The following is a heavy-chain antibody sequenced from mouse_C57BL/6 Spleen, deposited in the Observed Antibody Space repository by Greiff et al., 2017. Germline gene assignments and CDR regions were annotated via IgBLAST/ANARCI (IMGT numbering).Heavy chain of an antibody. V-gene: IGHV5-4*01. CDR2: ISDGGSYT. Sequence: EVKLVESGGGLVKPGGSLKLSCAASGFTFSSYAMSWVRQTPEKRLEWVATISDGGSYTYYPDKVKGRFTISRDNAKNNLYLQMSHLKSEDTAMYYCARDEGTMDYWGQGTSVTVSS. J-gene: IGHJ4*01. CDR3: ARDEGTMDY. CDR1: GFTFSSYA.